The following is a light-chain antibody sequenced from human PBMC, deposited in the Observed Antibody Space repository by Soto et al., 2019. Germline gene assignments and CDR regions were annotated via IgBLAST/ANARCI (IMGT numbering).Light chain of an antibody. J-gene: IGKJ5*01. CDR3: QQYNNWPPIT. Sequence: EIVMTQSPATLSVSPGERATLYCRASQSVSTKLAWYQQKPGQAPRLVIYDASARANGVPARFGGSGSGTEFTLTISSLQSEDFAVYYCQQYNNWPPITFGQGTRLEIK. CDR2: DAS. CDR1: QSVSTK. V-gene: IGKV3-15*01.